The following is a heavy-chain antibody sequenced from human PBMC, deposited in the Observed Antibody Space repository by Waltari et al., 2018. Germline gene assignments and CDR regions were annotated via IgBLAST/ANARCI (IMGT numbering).Heavy chain of an antibody. Sequence: QVQLVQSGAEVKKPGASVKVSCKASGYTFTGYYMHWVRQAPGKGLEWMGGFDPEDGETIYAQKFQGRVTMTEDKSTDTAYMELSSLRSEDTAVYYCATVRKLVVYANDAFDIWGQGTMVTVSS. CDR2: FDPEDGET. V-gene: IGHV1-24*01. J-gene: IGHJ3*02. CDR3: ATVRKLVVYANDAFDI. CDR1: GYTFTGYY. D-gene: IGHD2-8*02.